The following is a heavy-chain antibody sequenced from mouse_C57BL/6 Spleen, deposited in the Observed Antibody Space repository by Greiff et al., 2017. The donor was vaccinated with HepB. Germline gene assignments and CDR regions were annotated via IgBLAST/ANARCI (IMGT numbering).Heavy chain of an antibody. J-gene: IGHJ4*01. CDR1: GYTFTSYW. D-gene: IGHD6-1*01. CDR3: ASRQADAMDY. Sequence: QVQLQQPGAELVMPGASVKLSCKASGYTFTSYWMHWVKQRPGQGLEWIGEIDPSDSYTNYNQKFKGKSTLTVDKSSSTAYMQLSSLTSEDSAVYYCASRQADAMDYWGQGTSVTVSS. V-gene: IGHV1-69*01. CDR2: IDPSDSYT.